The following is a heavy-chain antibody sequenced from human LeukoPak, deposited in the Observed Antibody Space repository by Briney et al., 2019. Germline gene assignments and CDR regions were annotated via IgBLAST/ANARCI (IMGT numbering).Heavy chain of an antibody. Sequence: ASVKVSCKASGYTFTGYYMHWARQAPGQGLEWMGWINPNSGGTNYAQKFQGRVTMTRDTSISTAYMELSRLRSDDTAVYYCARDHWYPYLYYYDSSGSNGWFDPWGQGTLVTVSS. V-gene: IGHV1-2*02. D-gene: IGHD3-22*01. CDR1: GYTFTGYY. J-gene: IGHJ5*02. CDR2: INPNSGGT. CDR3: ARDHWYPYLYYYDSSGSNGWFDP.